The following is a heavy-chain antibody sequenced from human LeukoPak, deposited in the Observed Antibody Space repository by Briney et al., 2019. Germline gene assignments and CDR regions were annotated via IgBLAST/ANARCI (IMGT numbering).Heavy chain of an antibody. Sequence: SETLSLTCAVYGGSLSGFYWSWIRQSPGKGLEWIGEINHSGSTNYNPSLKSRVTISVDTSKNQFSLKLSSVTAADTAVYYCASRYSYGRGDYWGQGTLVTVSS. D-gene: IGHD5-18*01. CDR1: GGSLSGFY. J-gene: IGHJ4*02. CDR2: INHSGST. CDR3: ASRYSYGRGDY. V-gene: IGHV4-34*01.